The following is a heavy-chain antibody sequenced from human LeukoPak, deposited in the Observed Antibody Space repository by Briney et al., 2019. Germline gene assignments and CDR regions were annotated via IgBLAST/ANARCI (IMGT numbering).Heavy chain of an antibody. Sequence: GGSLTLSCAASRLIFSRYDMSWVRQAPGKGLEWVSGISGSGGSTYCSDSVKGRFTISRDNSKNTLFLQMNSLRAEDTAVYYCAKDRGPYSGYDSFSDFWGQGTLVTVSS. V-gene: IGHV3-23*01. J-gene: IGHJ4*02. CDR2: ISGSGGST. D-gene: IGHD5-12*01. CDR3: AKDRGPYSGYDSFSDF. CDR1: RLIFSRYD.